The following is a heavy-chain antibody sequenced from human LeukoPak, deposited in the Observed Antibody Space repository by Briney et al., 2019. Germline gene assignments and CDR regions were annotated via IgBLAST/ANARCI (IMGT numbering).Heavy chain of an antibody. CDR1: GFTFDDYA. CDR2: ISWNSGSI. V-gene: IGHV3-9*01. J-gene: IGHJ4*02. D-gene: IGHD5-12*01. Sequence: PGRSLRLSCAASGFTFDDYAMHWVRQAPGKGLEWVSGISWNSGSIGYADSVKGRFTISRDNAKNSLYLQMNSLRAEDTAVYYCAREFYEPALDYWGQGTLVTVSS. CDR3: AREFYEPALDY.